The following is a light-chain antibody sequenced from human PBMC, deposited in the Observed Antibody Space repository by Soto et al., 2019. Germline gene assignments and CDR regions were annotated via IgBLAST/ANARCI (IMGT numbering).Light chain of an antibody. CDR2: AAS. CDR1: QSVSGN. Sequence: EILLTQSPATLSVSPGERATLSCRASQSVSGNLAWYQQKLGQAPRLLIYAASTRATGVPARFSGGGSGTEFTLTISRLQSEDFAVYYCQQYDLWWTFGQGTKVEIK. CDR3: QQYDLWWT. V-gene: IGKV3-15*01. J-gene: IGKJ1*01.